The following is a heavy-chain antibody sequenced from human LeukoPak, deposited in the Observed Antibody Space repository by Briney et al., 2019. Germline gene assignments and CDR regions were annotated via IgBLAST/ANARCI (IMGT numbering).Heavy chain of an antibody. D-gene: IGHD5-18*01. Sequence: GGSLRLSCAASGFTFSSYAMHWVRQAPGKGLEWVAVISYDGSNKYYADSVKGRFTISRDNSKNTLYLQMNSLRAKDTAVYYCARAGVKIQLWLTYFDYWGQGTLVTVSS. CDR3: ARAGVKIQLWLTYFDY. V-gene: IGHV3-30-3*01. J-gene: IGHJ4*02. CDR1: GFTFSSYA. CDR2: ISYDGSNK.